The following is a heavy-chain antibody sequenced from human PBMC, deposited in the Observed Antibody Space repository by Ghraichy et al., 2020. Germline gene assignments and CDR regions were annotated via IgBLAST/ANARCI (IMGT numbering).Heavy chain of an antibody. Sequence: GGSLRLSCAASGFTVSSNYLSWVRQAPGKGLEWVSLINNGVSTFYADSVKGRFTISRDNSKNTLYLQLNSLRAEATTVYYCARTPILGATAAWGQGTMVTVPS. CDR3: ARTPILGATAA. CDR2: INNGVST. J-gene: IGHJ3*01. D-gene: IGHD1-26*01. CDR1: GFTVSSNY. V-gene: IGHV3-66*01.